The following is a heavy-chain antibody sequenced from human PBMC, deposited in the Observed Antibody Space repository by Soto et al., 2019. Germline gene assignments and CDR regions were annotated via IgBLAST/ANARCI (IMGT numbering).Heavy chain of an antibody. CDR2: IIPLFGTA. V-gene: IGHV1-69*01. Sequence: QVPLEQSGGEVKQPGSSVRVSCKTSGGTFSTYAINWVRQAPGQGLEWMGAIIPLFGTADYSQKFQARVTITADESTSTAYMELSSLRFDDTAVYFCARPKGTYSSGYYYFDFWGQGTLVTVSS. D-gene: IGHD6-19*01. CDR1: GGTFSTYA. CDR3: ARPKGTYSSGYYYFDF. J-gene: IGHJ4*02.